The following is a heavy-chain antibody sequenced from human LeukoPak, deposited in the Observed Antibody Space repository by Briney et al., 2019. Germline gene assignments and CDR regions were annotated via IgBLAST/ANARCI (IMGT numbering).Heavy chain of an antibody. D-gene: IGHD3-16*02. CDR3: AKDGPMYYGYVWGSYRFDY. Sequence: GGPLRLSCAASGFTYSSHAMIWVRQAPGKALVWVSAISGSGGSTYYADSVKGRFTISRDNYKNPLYLQMNSLRAEDTAIYCCAKDGPMYYGYVWGSYRFDYWGEAALLTVSS. CDR2: ISGSGGST. V-gene: IGHV3-23*01. J-gene: IGHJ4*02. CDR1: GFTYSSHA.